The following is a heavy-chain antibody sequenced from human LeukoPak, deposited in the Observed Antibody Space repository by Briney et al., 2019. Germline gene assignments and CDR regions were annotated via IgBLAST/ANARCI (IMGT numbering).Heavy chain of an antibody. J-gene: IGHJ3*02. CDR3: ARFTRRDGYNLGYAFDI. D-gene: IGHD5-24*01. CDR1: GYRFDNSW. CDR2: VYPGDPDT. V-gene: IGHV5-51*01. Sequence: GESLKISCKGSGYRFDNSWVGWVRQMPGKGLEWMGLVYPGDPDTRYSPSFQGQVTISADKSISTAYLQWSSLKASDTAMYYCARFTRRDGYNLGYAFDIWGQGTMVTVSS.